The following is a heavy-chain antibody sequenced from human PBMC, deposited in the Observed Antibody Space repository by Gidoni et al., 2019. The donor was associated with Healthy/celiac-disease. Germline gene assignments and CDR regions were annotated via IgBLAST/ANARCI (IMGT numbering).Heavy chain of an antibody. V-gene: IGHV4-34*01. CDR2: INHSGST. CDR1: GGSFSGYY. CDR3: ARAPIAVGGASFDY. J-gene: IGHJ4*02. Sequence: QVQLQQWGAGLLKPSETLSLTCAVYGGSFSGYYWSWIRQPPGKGLEWIGEINHSGSTNYNPSLKSRVTISVDTSKNQFSLKLSSVTAADTAVYYCARAPIAVGGASFDYWGQGTLVTVSS. D-gene: IGHD6-19*01.